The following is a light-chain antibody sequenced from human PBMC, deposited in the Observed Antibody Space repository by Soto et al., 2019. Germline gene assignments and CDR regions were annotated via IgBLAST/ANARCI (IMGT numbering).Light chain of an antibody. CDR2: GPF. V-gene: IGKV3D-15*01. CDR3: QLFDSSRP. J-gene: IGKJ1*01. Sequence: EIVMTTSPATLSVSPGERASLSCRASQSVSSNLAWYQQNPGQGPRLLIFGPFSRATGIPDRFSGSGSGTDFTLTISRLEPEDFAVYYCQLFDSSRPFGQGTKVDNK. CDR1: QSVSSN.